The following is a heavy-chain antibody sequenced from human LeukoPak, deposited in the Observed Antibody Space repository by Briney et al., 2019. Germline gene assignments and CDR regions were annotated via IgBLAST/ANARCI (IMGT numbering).Heavy chain of an antibody. CDR2: MYSGGST. CDR3: ASSGTASRGAMDV. CDR1: GLTGSSNF. V-gene: IGHV3-66*01. Sequence: GGSLRLSCAVSGLTGSSNFMTWVRQAPGKGLEWVSAMYSGGSTFYADSVRGRFNISRDNSKKTMFLQMSSLRVEGAAVYYCASSGTASRGAMDVWGQGTTVTVSS. D-gene: IGHD1-1*01. J-gene: IGHJ6*02.